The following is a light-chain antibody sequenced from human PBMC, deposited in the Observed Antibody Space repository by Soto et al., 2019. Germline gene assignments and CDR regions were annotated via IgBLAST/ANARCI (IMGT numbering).Light chain of an antibody. V-gene: IGLV2-8*01. CDR1: SSDVGSYNY. CDR2: EVS. J-gene: IGLJ2*01. CDR3: SSYAGSNNFVV. Sequence: QSALTQPPSASGSPGQSVTISCTGTSSDVGSYNYVSWYQQHPGKAPKLMIYEVSKRRSGVPDRFSGSKSGNTASLTVSGLQAEDEADYYCSSYAGSNNFVVFGGGTKLTVL.